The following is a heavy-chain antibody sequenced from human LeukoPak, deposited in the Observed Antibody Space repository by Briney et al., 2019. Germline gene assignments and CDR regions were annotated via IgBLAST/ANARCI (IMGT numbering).Heavy chain of an antibody. CDR3: ARFIVGANRDY. CDR1: GGTFSSYA. V-gene: IGHV1-69*13. D-gene: IGHD1-26*01. J-gene: IGHJ4*02. CDR2: IIPIFGTA. Sequence: GASVKVPCKASGGTFSSYAISWVRQAPGQGLEWMGGIIPIFGTANYAQKFQGRVTITADESTSTAYMELSSLRSEDTAVYYCARFIVGANRDYWGQGTLVTVSS.